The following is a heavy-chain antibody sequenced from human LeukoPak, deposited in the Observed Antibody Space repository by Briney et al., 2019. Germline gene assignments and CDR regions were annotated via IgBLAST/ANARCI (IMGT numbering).Heavy chain of an antibody. CDR1: GGSLSSYY. V-gene: IGHV4-34*01. CDR3: TYTGWYKVPDY. CDR2: ITHSGST. D-gene: IGHD6-19*01. J-gene: IGHJ4*02. Sequence: SEILSLTCAVYGGSLSSYYCSWIRQPPGKGLEWIGHITHSGSTNYNPSLKNRVTVSVDASKNQFSLKLSSVTAADTAVYYCTYTGWYKVPDYWGQGTLVTVSS.